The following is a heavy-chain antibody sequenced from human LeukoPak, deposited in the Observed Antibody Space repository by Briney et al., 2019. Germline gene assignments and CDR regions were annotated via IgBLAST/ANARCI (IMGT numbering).Heavy chain of an antibody. CDR2: IKQDGSEK. CDR3: ARVQGSSGPGIFEY. Sequence: GGSLRLSCAASGFTFSNYWMSWVRQAPGKGLEWVANIKQDGSEKYYVDSVKGRFTVSRDNARSSLYLQMNSLRVEDTAVYYCARVQGSSGPGIFEYWGQGIRVPVSS. CDR1: GFTFSNYW. V-gene: IGHV3-7*01. D-gene: IGHD6-19*01. J-gene: IGHJ4*02.